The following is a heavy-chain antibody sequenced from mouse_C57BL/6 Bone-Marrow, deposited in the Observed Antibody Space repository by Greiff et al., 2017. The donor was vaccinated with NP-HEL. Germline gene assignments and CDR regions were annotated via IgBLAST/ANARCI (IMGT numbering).Heavy chain of an antibody. CDR2: ISSGSSTI. CDR1: GFTFSDYG. J-gene: IGHJ4*01. Sequence: DVLLVESGGGLVKPGGSLKLSCAASGFTFSDYGMHWVRQAPEQGLEWVAYISSGSSTIYYADTVKGRFTISRDNAKNTLFLQMTSLRSEDTAMYYCARAGSSPSYYYAMDYWGQGTSVTVSS. CDR3: ARAGSSPSYYYAMDY. D-gene: IGHD1-1*01. V-gene: IGHV5-17*01.